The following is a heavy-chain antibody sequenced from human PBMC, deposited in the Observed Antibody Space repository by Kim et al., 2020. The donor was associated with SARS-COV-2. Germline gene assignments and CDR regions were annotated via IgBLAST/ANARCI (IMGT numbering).Heavy chain of an antibody. CDR2: IYDDGSRA. CDR3: ARGPSRGFFHDY. CDR1: GFTFSSHW. V-gene: IGHV3-74*01. Sequence: GGSLRLSCVASGFTFSSHWMHWVRQAPGKGLVWVSRIYDDGSRAAYADSVTVRFTISRDNAKNTLYLEVNDLRAEDTAPYFCARGPSRGFFHDYWRQATL. J-gene: IGHJ4*02. D-gene: IGHD6-19*01.